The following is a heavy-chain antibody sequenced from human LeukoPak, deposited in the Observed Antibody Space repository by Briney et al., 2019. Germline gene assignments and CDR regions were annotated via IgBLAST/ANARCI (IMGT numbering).Heavy chain of an antibody. CDR2: IISDGSNT. J-gene: IGHJ4*02. Sequence: GGSLRLSCAASGFTFSSYWMHWVHHAPGKGLVWVSRIISDGSNTTYADSVKGRFTISRDNAKNTLYLQMSSLRAEDTAVYYCVRNSYDSSGYYDYWGQGTLVTVSS. D-gene: IGHD3-22*01. CDR1: GFTFSSYW. V-gene: IGHV3-74*01. CDR3: VRNSYDSSGYYDY.